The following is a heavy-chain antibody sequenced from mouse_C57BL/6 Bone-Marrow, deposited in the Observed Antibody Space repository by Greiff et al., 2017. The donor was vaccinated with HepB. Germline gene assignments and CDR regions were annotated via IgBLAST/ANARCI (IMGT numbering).Heavy chain of an antibody. Sequence: QVQLQQSGAELARPGASVKLSCKASGYTFTSYGISWVKQRTGQGLEWIGEIYPRSGNTYYNEKFKGTATLTADKSSSTAYMELRSLTSEDSAVSFCAINYCCGSYLFAYWGQGTLVTVSA. CDR2: IYPRSGNT. CDR1: GYTFTSYG. D-gene: IGHD1-1*01. CDR3: AINYCCGSYLFAY. V-gene: IGHV1-81*01. J-gene: IGHJ3*01.